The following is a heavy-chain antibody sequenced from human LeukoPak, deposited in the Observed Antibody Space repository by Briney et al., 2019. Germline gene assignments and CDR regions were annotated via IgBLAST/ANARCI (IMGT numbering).Heavy chain of an antibody. CDR1: GYTFTSYD. D-gene: IGHD3-10*01. V-gene: IGHV1-8*01. J-gene: IGHJ5*02. CDR2: MNPNSGNT. CDR3: ARAVRGVIIGENWFDP. Sequence: GASVKVSCKASGYTFTSYDINWVRQATGQGLEWMGWMNPNSGNTGYAQKFQGRVTMTRNTSISTAYMELSSLRSEDTAVYYCARAVRGVIIGENWFDPWGQGTLVTVSS.